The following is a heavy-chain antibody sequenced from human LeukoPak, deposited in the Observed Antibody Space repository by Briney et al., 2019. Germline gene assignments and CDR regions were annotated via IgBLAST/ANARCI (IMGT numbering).Heavy chain of an antibody. CDR2: ISSSSSYI. CDR1: GFTFSSYS. J-gene: IGHJ4*02. D-gene: IGHD1-26*01. CDR3: ARDSTYSGSFHDY. Sequence: PGGSLRLSCAASGFTFSSYSMNWVRQAPGKGLEWVSSISSSSSYIYYADSVKGRFTISRDNAKNSLYLQMNSLRAEDTAVYYCARDSTYSGSFHDYWGQGTLVTVSS. V-gene: IGHV3-21*01.